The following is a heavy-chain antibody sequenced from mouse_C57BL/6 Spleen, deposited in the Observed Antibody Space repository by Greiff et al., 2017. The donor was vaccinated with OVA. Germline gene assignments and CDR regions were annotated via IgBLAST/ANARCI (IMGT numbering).Heavy chain of an antibody. CDR3: ARLCYYGSSSLFDD. Sequence: VQLQQPGAELVKPGASVKMSCKASGYTFTSYWITWVKQRPGQGLEWIGDIYPGSGSTNYNAKFKSKATLTVDTSSSTAYMQLSSLTSEDSAVYYCARLCYYGSSSLFDDWGKGTTLTVSS. D-gene: IGHD1-1*01. CDR1: GYTFTSYW. J-gene: IGHJ2*01. CDR2: IYPGSGST. V-gene: IGHV1-55*01.